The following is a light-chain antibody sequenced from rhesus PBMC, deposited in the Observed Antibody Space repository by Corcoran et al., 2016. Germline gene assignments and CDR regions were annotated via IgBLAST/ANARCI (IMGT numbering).Light chain of an antibody. Sequence: QAALTRPRSVSGSPGQSVTISCTGTGSDIGGYNSVSWYQQHPGTAPKLMISEVTKRPSGVSDRFSGSKSGNTSSLPISGLQAEDEADFYCSSYAGNYIYIFGAGTRLTVL. CDR2: EVT. J-gene: IGLJ1*01. CDR3: SSYAGNYIYI. V-gene: IGLV2-32*02. CDR1: GSDIGGYNS.